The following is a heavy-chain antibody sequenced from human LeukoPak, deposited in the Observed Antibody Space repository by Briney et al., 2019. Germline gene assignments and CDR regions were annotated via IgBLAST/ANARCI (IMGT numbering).Heavy chain of an antibody. J-gene: IGHJ4*02. CDR3: AKDGGPHVDTAMVPGDY. Sequence: GGSLRPSCAASGFTFSSYAMSWVRQAPGKGLEWVSAISGSGGSTYYADSVKGRFTISRDNSKNTLYLQMNSLRAEDTAVYYCAKDGGPHVDTAMVPGDYWGQGTLVTVSS. CDR1: GFTFSSYA. D-gene: IGHD5-18*01. CDR2: ISGSGGST. V-gene: IGHV3-23*01.